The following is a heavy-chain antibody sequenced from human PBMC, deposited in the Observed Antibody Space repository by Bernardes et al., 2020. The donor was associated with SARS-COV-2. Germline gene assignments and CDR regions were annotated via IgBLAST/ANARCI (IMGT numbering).Heavy chain of an antibody. CDR3: ARDRGGSYGPYYYGMDV. D-gene: IGHD1-26*01. CDR2: ISSSSSTI. Sequence: GGSLRLSRAASGFTFSSYSMNWVRQAPGKGLEWVSYISSSSSTIYYADSVKGRFTISRDNAKNSLYLQMNSLRDEDTAVYYCARDRGGSYGPYYYGMDVWGQGTTVTVSS. J-gene: IGHJ6*02. CDR1: GFTFSSYS. V-gene: IGHV3-48*02.